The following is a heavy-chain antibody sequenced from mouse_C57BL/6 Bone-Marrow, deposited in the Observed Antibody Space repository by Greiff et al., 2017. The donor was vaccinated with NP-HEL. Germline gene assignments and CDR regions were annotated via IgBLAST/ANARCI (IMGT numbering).Heavy chain of an antibody. V-gene: IGHV1-19*01. D-gene: IGHD2-5*01. CDR3: ASPTIVTPFDY. Sequence: EVQLQQSGPVLVKPGASVKMSCKASGYTFTDYYMNWVKQSHGKSLEWIGVINPYNGGTNYNQKFKGKATLTVDKSSSTAYMELNSLTSEDSAVYYCASPTIVTPFDYWGQGTTLTVSS. CDR2: INPYNGGT. J-gene: IGHJ2*01. CDR1: GYTFTDYY.